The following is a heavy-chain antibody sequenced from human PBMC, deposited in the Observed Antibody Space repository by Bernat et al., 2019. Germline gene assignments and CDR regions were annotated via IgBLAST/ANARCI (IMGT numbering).Heavy chain of an antibody. CDR1: GFTVSSNY. Sequence: EVQLVESGGGLVQPGGSLRLSCAASGFTVSSNYMSWVRQAPGKGLEWVSVIYSGGRTYYADSVKGRFTISRHNSKNTLYLQMNSLRAEDTAVYYCARDHTDSSGYYYYYGMDVWGQGTTVTVSS. D-gene: IGHD3-22*01. CDR3: ARDHTDSSGYYYYYGMDV. J-gene: IGHJ6*02. CDR2: IYSGGRT. V-gene: IGHV3-53*04.